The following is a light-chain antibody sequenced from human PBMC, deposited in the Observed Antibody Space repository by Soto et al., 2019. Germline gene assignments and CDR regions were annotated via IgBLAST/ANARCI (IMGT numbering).Light chain of an antibody. CDR2: SAS. CDR1: QSISSSY. Sequence: EIVLTQSPGTLSLSPGEGATLSCRASQSISSSYLAWYQQKPGQAPRLLIYSASSRATGIPDRFSGSGSGTDFTLTTSRLEPEDFAVYYCQQYGSSPITFGQGTRLEIE. V-gene: IGKV3-20*01. CDR3: QQYGSSPIT. J-gene: IGKJ5*01.